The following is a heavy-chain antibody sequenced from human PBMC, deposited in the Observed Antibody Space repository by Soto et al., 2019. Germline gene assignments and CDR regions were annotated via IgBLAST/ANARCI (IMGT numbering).Heavy chain of an antibody. D-gene: IGHD3-16*01. Sequence: EVQLLESGGGLVQPGGSLSLSCAASGFTFSNYAMSWVRQAPGKGLDWVSVITGITGSTYYADSVNGRFTISRDISKNTLFRQMNSMRAEDTAVYFCAKDGGYGNYVDYWGQVTLVTVSS. CDR3: AKDGGYGNYVDY. V-gene: IGHV3-23*01. J-gene: IGHJ4*02. CDR1: GFTFSNYA. CDR2: ITGITGST.